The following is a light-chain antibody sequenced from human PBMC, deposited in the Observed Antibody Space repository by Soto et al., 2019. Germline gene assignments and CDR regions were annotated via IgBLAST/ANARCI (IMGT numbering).Light chain of an antibody. Sequence: EVVLTQSPGTLSLSPGERATLSCRASQSIINNYLAWYQQRPGQAPRLLIYGSSDRATGIPGRFSGGGSGTDFTLTISRLEPEDFAVYYCHQYGSSPPYTFGQGTKVEI. CDR3: HQYGSSPPYT. V-gene: IGKV3-20*01. CDR2: GSS. J-gene: IGKJ2*01. CDR1: QSIINNY.